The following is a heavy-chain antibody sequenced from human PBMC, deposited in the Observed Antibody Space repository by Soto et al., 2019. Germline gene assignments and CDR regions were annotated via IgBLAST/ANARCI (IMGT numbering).Heavy chain of an antibody. CDR2: IYYSGST. J-gene: IGHJ4*02. Sequence: SETLSLTCTVSGGSISSGGYYWSWIRQHPGKGLEWIGYIYYSGSTYHNPSLKSRVTISVDTSKNQFSLRLSSVTAADTAVYYCAREMNYYDTSGDSYFDYWGQGTLVTVSS. CDR1: GGSISSGGYY. D-gene: IGHD3-22*01. V-gene: IGHV4-31*03. CDR3: AREMNYYDTSGDSYFDY.